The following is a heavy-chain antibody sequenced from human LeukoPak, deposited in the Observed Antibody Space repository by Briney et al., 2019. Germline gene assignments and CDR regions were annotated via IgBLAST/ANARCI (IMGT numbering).Heavy chain of an antibody. D-gene: IGHD3-3*01. Sequence: SGSGGSTYYADSVKGRFTISRDNSKNTLYLQMNSLRAEDTAVYYCAKARGITIFGVVKPVGDWGQGTLVTVSS. CDR2: SGSGGST. CDR3: AKARGITIFGVVKPVGD. J-gene: IGHJ4*02. V-gene: IGHV3-23*01.